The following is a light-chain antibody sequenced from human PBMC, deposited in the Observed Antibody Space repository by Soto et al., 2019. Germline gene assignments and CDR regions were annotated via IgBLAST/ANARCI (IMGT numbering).Light chain of an antibody. Sequence: EVVLTQSPGTLSLSPGERVTLSCRASQSVASSYLAWYQQKPGRAPRLLFYSASSRATGIPDRFSGSGSGTDFTLTISRLEPEDFAVYYCHQYNSWPRGTFGPGTKVEIK. J-gene: IGKJ3*01. CDR1: QSVASSY. CDR2: SAS. V-gene: IGKV3-20*01. CDR3: HQYNSWPRGT.